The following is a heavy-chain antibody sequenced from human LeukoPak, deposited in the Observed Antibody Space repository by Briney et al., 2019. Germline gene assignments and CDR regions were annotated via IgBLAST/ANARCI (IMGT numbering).Heavy chain of an antibody. CDR3: ARVVGYCSGGSCYYFDY. CDR1: GGSISTGGHY. D-gene: IGHD2-15*01. J-gene: IGHJ4*02. Sequence: PSETLSLTCTVSGGSISTGGHYWSWIRQHPEKGLEWIGYIYHSGSTYYSPSLKSRLTISVDTSKDQFSLKLSSVTAADTDVYYCARVVGYCSGGSCYYFDYWGQGTLVTVSS. CDR2: IYHSGST. V-gene: IGHV4-31*03.